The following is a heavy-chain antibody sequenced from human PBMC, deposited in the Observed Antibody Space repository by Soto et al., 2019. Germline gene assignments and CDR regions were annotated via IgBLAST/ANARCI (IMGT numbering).Heavy chain of an antibody. CDR3: ARDSTRLTIFGVVDSFDY. CDR2: ISAYNGNT. D-gene: IGHD3-3*01. CDR1: GYTFTSYG. V-gene: IGHV1-18*04. Sequence: ASVKVSCKASGYTFTSYGISWVREAPGQGLEWMGWISAYNGNTNYAQKLQGRVTMTTDTSTSTAYMELRSLRSDDTAVYYCARDSTRLTIFGVVDSFDYWGQGTLVTVSS. J-gene: IGHJ4*02.